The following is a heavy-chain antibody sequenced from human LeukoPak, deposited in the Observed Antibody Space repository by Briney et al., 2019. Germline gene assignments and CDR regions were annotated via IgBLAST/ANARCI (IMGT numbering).Heavy chain of an antibody. CDR3: ASLRIGYSSSWDAFDI. J-gene: IGHJ3*02. CDR2: ISSSSSYT. CDR1: GFTFSSYS. V-gene: IGHV3-21*01. Sequence: GGSLRLSCAASGFTFSSYSMNWVRQAPGKGLEWVSSISSSSSYTYYADSVKGRFTISRDNAKNSLYLQMNSLRAEDTAVYYCASLRIGYSSSWDAFDIWGQGTMVTVSS. D-gene: IGHD6-13*01.